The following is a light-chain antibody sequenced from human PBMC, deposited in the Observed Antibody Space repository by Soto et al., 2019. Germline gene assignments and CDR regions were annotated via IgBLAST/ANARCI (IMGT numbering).Light chain of an antibody. J-gene: IGKJ1*01. Sequence: DIQMTQSPSTLSASVGDRVTITCRASQSISNWLAWYQQKPGIAPKLLIYQASTLQSGVPSRFSGSGSGAELPLPISRLQPDDFATYYCQQYNTYRTFGQGTKVEIK. V-gene: IGKV1-5*03. CDR1: QSISNW. CDR3: QQYNTYRT. CDR2: QAS.